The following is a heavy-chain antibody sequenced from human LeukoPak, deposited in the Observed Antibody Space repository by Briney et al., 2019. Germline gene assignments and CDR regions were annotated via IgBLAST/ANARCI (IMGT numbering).Heavy chain of an antibody. CDR2: IYSGGST. CDR3: ARDRSSCARDAFDI. V-gene: IGHV3-53*01. D-gene: IGHD6-13*01. J-gene: IGHJ3*02. CDR1: RFTASSNY. Sequence: PVGSLRLSCAASRFTASSNYMSWVRQAPGKGLEWVSVIYSGGSTYYADSVKGRFTISRDNSKNTLYLQMNSLRAEDTAVYYCARDRSSCARDAFDIWGQGTMVTVSS.